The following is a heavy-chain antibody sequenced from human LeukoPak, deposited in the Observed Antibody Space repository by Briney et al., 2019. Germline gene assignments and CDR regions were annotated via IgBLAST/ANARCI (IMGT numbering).Heavy chain of an antibody. D-gene: IGHD3-22*01. CDR3: AKAGRITMIVVVKDAFDI. V-gene: IGHV1-69*05. Sequence: SVKVSCKASGDSFGTYGITWVRQALGQGLEWMGGFNPIFGSAQYAQKFQGRVTITMDVSARTAYMELSSLRAEDTAVYYCAKAGRITMIVVVKDAFDIWGQGTMVTVSS. CDR2: FNPIFGSA. CDR1: GDSFGTYG. J-gene: IGHJ3*02.